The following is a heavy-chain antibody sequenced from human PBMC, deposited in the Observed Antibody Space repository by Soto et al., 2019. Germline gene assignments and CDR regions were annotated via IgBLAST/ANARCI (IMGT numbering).Heavy chain of an antibody. CDR3: ARDHPGYDYVWGSYRG. V-gene: IGHV1-69*13. D-gene: IGHD3-16*02. CDR1: GGTFISYA. CDR2: IIPIFGTA. Sequence: GALVKVSCKASGGTFISYAISWVRQAPGQGLEWMGGIIPIFGTANYAQKFQGRVTITADESTSTAYMELSSLRSEDTAVYYCARDHPGYDYVWGSYRGWGQGTLVTSPQ. J-gene: IGHJ4*02.